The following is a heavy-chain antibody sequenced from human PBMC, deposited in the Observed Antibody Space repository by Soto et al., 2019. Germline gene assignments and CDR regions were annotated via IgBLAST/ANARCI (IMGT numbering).Heavy chain of an antibody. Sequence: QVQLVQSGAAVKKPGASVKVSCKASGYTFNSYYIHWVRQAPGQGLEWMGIFNPSGGSTNYPQKLQGRVTLTRDTSTSTVYMELSSLRSEDTAIYYCARGGYDWYFDLWGRGTLVTVSS. CDR1: GYTFNSYY. CDR3: ARGGYDWYFDL. D-gene: IGHD5-18*01. CDR2: FNPSGGST. J-gene: IGHJ2*01. V-gene: IGHV1-46*02.